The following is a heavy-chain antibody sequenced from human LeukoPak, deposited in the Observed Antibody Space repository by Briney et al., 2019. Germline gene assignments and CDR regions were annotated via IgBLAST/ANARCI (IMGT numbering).Heavy chain of an antibody. D-gene: IGHD3-10*01. CDR2: IKQDRSEK. CDR1: GFTFSNYW. CDR3: AREPFSMARESTRNAFDI. V-gene: IGHV3-7*01. J-gene: IGHJ3*02. Sequence: GGSLRLSCAASGFTFSNYWMSWVRQAPGKGLKWVANIKQDRSEKYYVDSVKGRFTISRDNAGSSVNLRMNSLRAEDTAVYYCAREPFSMARESTRNAFDIWGQGTMVTVSS.